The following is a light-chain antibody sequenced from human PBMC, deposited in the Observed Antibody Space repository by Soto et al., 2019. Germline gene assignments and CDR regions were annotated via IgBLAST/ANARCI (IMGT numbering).Light chain of an antibody. CDR3: SSYTSDFRRV. Sequence: QSALTQPASVSGSPGQSITVSCTGTSSDVGGYKYVSWYQQHPGKAPKLMIYEVSNRPSGVSNRFSGSKSGNTASLTISGLQAEDEADYYCSSYTSDFRRVFGTGTQLTVL. V-gene: IGLV2-14*01. CDR2: EVS. CDR1: SSDVGGYKY. J-gene: IGLJ1*01.